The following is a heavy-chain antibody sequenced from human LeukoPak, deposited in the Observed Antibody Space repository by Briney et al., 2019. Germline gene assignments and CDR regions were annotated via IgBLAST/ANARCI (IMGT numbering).Heavy chain of an antibody. CDR2: IYPDDSDT. V-gene: IGHV5-51*01. D-gene: IGHD1-26*01. CDR1: GYSFATYW. CDR3: ATGSGRYYFDY. J-gene: IGHJ4*02. Sequence: GESLKISCKGSGYSFATYWIAWVRQMPGKGLEWMGIIYPDDSDTRYSPSFQGQVTISADKSINTAYLQWSSLKASDTAMFYCATGSGRYYFDYWGQGTLVTVSS.